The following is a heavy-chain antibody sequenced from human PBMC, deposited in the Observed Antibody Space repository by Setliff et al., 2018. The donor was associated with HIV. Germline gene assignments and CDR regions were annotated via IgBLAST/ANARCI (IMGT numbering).Heavy chain of an antibody. Sequence: SETLSLTCTVSAGSIRSSTYYWAWIRQPPGKGLEWIGYIHYSGSTYYNPSLKSQVTISVDTSKNRLSLKLSSVTAADAAVYYCARAMSSSWYIDGFDIWGQGTVVTVSS. CDR1: AGSIRSSTYY. V-gene: IGHV4-61*05. CDR2: IHYSGST. CDR3: ARAMSSSWYIDGFDI. J-gene: IGHJ3*02. D-gene: IGHD6-13*01.